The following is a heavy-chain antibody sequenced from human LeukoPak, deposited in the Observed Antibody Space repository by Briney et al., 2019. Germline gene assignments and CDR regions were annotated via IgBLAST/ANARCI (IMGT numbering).Heavy chain of an antibody. D-gene: IGHD3-22*01. CDR2: IYYSGST. V-gene: IGHV4-59*01. Sequence: SETLSLTCTVSSGSISNYYWSWIRQPPGKGLEWIGYIYYSGSTNYNPSLKSRVTISVDTSKNQFSLKLSSVTAADTAVYYCASSNDSSGYYSGLNFDYWGQGTLVTVSS. J-gene: IGHJ4*02. CDR3: ASSNDSSGYYSGLNFDY. CDR1: SGSISNYY.